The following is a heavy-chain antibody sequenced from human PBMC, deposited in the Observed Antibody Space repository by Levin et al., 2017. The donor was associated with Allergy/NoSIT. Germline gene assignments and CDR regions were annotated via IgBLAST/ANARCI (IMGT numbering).Heavy chain of an antibody. V-gene: IGHV1-46*01. CDR2: INPSGGST. Sequence: ASVKVSCKASGYTFTSYYMHWVRQAPGQGLEWMGIINPSGGSTSYAQKFQGRVTMTRDTSTSTVYMELGSLRSEDTAMYYCARDGYCTGGVCPMDYWGQGTLVTVSS. D-gene: IGHD2-8*02. CDR3: ARDGYCTGGVCPMDY. J-gene: IGHJ4*02. CDR1: GYTFTSYY.